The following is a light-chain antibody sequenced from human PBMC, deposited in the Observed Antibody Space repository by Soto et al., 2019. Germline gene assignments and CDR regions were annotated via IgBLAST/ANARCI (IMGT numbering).Light chain of an antibody. J-gene: IGKJ1*01. CDR2: WAS. Sequence: IVMTQSPDSLAVSLGERATINCKSSQSVLSSSNNKNCLAWYQQKPGQPPRLLIYWASTRESGVPYRFSGRGSGTDFTLTISSLQAEDVAVYYCQHYYSIPWTFGQGTKVEIK. CDR1: QSVLSSSNNKNC. CDR3: QHYYSIPWT. V-gene: IGKV4-1*01.